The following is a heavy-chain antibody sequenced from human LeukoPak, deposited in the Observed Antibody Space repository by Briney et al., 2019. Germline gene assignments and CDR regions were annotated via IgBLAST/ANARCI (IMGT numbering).Heavy chain of an antibody. D-gene: IGHD6-6*01. J-gene: IGHJ4*02. CDR3: ARAEWRQQLFPFDY. V-gene: IGHV1-69*13. CDR1: GGTFINYA. Sequence: SVTVSCKASGGTFINYAISWVRQAPGQGLEWMGGIIPIFGTANYAQKFQGRVTITADESTSTAYMELSSLRSEDTAVYYCARAEWRQQLFPFDYWGQGTLVTVSS. CDR2: IIPIFGTA.